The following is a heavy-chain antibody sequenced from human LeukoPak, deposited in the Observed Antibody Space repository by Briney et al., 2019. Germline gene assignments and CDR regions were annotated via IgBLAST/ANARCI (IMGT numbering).Heavy chain of an antibody. J-gene: IGHJ4*02. CDR3: ATSKDYYGSGSYYY. CDR2: ISYDGSNK. Sequence: GRSLRLSCAASGFTFSSYGMHWVRQAPGKGLEWVAVISYDGSNKYYADSVKGRFTISRDNSKNTLYLQMNSLRAEDTAVYYCATSKDYYGSGSYYYWGQGTLVTVSS. V-gene: IGHV3-30*03. CDR1: GFTFSSYG. D-gene: IGHD3-10*01.